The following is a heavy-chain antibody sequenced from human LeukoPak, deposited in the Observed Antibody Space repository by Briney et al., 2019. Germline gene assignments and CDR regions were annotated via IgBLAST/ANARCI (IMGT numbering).Heavy chain of an antibody. CDR1: GFTFSSYA. Sequence: GGSLRLSCAASGFTFSSYAMNWVRQAPGKGLEWVSGVTGRGGTTFYADSVRGRFTISRDNSKNTVYLQLNSLRAEDTAIYFCAKESYSDSSGAFDSWGQGTLVTVSS. CDR3: AKESYSDSSGAFDS. CDR2: VTGRGGTT. D-gene: IGHD3-22*01. J-gene: IGHJ4*02. V-gene: IGHV3-23*01.